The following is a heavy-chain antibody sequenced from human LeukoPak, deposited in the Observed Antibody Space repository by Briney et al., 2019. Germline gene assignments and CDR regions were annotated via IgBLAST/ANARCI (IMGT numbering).Heavy chain of an antibody. CDR2: ISDIGSI. V-gene: IGHV4-59*08. CDR1: GSSISSYY. J-gene: IGHJ4*02. CDR3: AGHHPRNTVDF. D-gene: IGHD2/OR15-2a*01. Sequence: SETLSLTCTVSGSSISSYYWSWIRQPPGKGLEWIGYISDIGSINYNPSLKSRVTISLDTSKNQFSLKLSSVTATDTAVYYCAGHHPRNTVDFWGQGTLVTVSS.